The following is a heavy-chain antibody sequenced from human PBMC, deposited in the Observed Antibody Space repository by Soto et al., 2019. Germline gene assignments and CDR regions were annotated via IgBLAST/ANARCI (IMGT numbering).Heavy chain of an antibody. D-gene: IGHD4-17*01. CDR3: AKILRWGDYAYYYSGMEV. V-gene: IGHV3-30*18. CDR2: ISYDGSPK. CDR1: GFTFSSYG. J-gene: IGHJ6*02. Sequence: QVQLVESGGGVVQPGRSLRLSCAASGFTFSSYGMHWVRQAPGKGLEWVAVISYDGSPKYYADSVKGRFTISRDNSKNTLYLQLNSLRAEDTALYSCAKILRWGDYAYYYSGMEVWCQGTTGTVSS.